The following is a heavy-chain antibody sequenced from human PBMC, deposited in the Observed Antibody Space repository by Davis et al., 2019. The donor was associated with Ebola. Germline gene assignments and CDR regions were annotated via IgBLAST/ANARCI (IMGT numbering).Heavy chain of an antibody. CDR1: GYTFTSYG. D-gene: IGHD3-3*01. CDR3: ARPHAIFGVD. Sequence: ASVKVSCKASGYTFTSYGISWVRQAPGQRLEWMGWINAGNGNTKYSQKFQGRVTITRDTSASTAYMELSSLRSEDTAVYYCARPHAIFGVDWGQGTLVTVSS. J-gene: IGHJ4*02. V-gene: IGHV1-3*01. CDR2: INAGNGNT.